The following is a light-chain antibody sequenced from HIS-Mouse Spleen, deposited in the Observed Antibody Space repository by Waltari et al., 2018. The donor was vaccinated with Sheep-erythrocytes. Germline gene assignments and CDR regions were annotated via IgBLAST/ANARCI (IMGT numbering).Light chain of an antibody. CDR1: SSDVGGYNY. V-gene: IGLV2-8*01. CDR2: EVS. J-gene: IGLJ3*02. CDR3: SSYAGSNNWV. Sequence: QSALTQPPSASGSPGQSVTISCTGTSSDVGGYNYVSWYHQHPGKAPKLRIYEVSKRPSGGPDRFSGSKSGNTASLTVSGLQAEDEADYYCSSYAGSNNWVFGGGTKLTVL.